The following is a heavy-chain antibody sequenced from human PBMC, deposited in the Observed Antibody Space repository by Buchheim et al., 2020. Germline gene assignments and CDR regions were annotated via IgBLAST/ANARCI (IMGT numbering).Heavy chain of an antibody. CDR2: ISGSGGST. CDR3: AKDKGPDYGDAFDY. D-gene: IGHD4-17*01. CDR1: GFTFSSYA. Sequence: EVQLLESGGGLVQPGGSLRLSCAASGFTFSSYAMSWVRQAPGKGLEWVSAISGSGGSTYYADSGTGRFTIHRDNCMKTLYLQMNSLRAEDTAVYYCAKDKGPDYGDAFDYWGQGTL. J-gene: IGHJ4*02. V-gene: IGHV3-23*01.